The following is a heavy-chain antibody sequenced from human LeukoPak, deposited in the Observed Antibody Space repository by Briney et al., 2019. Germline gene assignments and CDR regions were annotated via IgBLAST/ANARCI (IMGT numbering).Heavy chain of an antibody. J-gene: IGHJ4*02. Sequence: GGSLRLSCAASVFTFSSYAMHWVRQAPGKGLEGVAVISYDGSNKYYADSVKGRFTISRDNSKNTLYLQMNSLRAEDTAVYYCARVPVDTAMGDYFDYWGQGALVTVSS. CDR1: VFTFSSYA. CDR3: ARVPVDTAMGDYFDY. CDR2: ISYDGSNK. D-gene: IGHD5-18*01. V-gene: IGHV3-30-3*01.